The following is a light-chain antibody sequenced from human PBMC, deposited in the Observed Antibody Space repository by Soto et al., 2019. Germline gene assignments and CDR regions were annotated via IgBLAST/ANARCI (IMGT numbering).Light chain of an antibody. CDR1: SGSIASNY. J-gene: IGLJ2*01. CDR2: EDN. V-gene: IGLV6-57*01. CDR3: QSNDSSNQV. Sequence: NFMLTQPHSVSESPGKTVTISCTRSSGSIASNYVQWYQQRPGSSPTTVIYEDNQRPSGVPDRFSGSIDSSSNSASLSISGLKTEEEADYYCQSNDSSNQVFGGGTKLTVL.